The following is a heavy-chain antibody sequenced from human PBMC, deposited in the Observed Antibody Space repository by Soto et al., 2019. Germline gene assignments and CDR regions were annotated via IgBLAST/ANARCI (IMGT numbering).Heavy chain of an antibody. CDR2: IYPGDSDA. Sequence: GESLKISFKGSGYSFPTYWIGWVRQMPGKGLEWMGIIYPGDSDARYSPSFQGQVTISADKSISTAYLQWSSLKASDTAMYYCAAWQDAAFDIWGQGTMVTVSS. CDR3: AAWQDAAFDI. V-gene: IGHV5-51*01. J-gene: IGHJ3*02. CDR1: GYSFPTYW.